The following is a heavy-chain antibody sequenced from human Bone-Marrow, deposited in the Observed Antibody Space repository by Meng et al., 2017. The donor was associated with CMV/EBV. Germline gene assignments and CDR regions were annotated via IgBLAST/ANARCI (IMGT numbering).Heavy chain of an antibody. CDR1: GFTFSSYA. D-gene: IGHD1-7*01. Sequence: GGSLRLSCAASGFTFSSYAMHWVRQAPGKGLEWVAVISYDGSNKYYADSVKGRFTISRDNSKNTLYLQMNSLRAEDTALYHCARTSRWNYGGAVWFDPWGQGTLVTVSS. CDR3: ARTSRWNYGGAVWFDP. V-gene: IGHV3-30*04. CDR2: ISYDGSNK. J-gene: IGHJ5*02.